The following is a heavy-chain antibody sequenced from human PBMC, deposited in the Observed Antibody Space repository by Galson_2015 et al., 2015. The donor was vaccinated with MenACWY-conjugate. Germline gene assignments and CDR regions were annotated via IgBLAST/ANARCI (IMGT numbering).Heavy chain of an antibody. J-gene: IGHJ6*02. CDR3: AKFKYSTSWSNTHGMDI. V-gene: IGHV3-23*01. CDR1: GFTFSSNA. CDR2: IGTGGGT. D-gene: IGHD2-2*01. Sequence: SLRLSCAASGFTFSSNAMNWVRQAPGKGLEWVSGIGTGGGTYYADSVKGRFTISRDNSKNMVYLQMNSLRAEDTAIYYCAKFKYSTSWSNTHGMDIWGQGTTVTVS.